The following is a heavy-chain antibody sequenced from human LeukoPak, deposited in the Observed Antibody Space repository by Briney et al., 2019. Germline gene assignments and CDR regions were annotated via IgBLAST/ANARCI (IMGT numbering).Heavy chain of an antibody. CDR1: GGSISSSSYY. CDR3: ARERDYADAFDI. D-gene: IGHD4-17*01. Sequence: PSETLSLTCTVSGGSISSSSYYWGWIRQPPGKGLEWIGSIYYSGSTHYNPSLKSRVTISVDTSKNQFSLKLSSVTAADTAVYYCARERDYADAFDIWGQGTMVTVSS. J-gene: IGHJ3*02. V-gene: IGHV4-39*07. CDR2: IYYSGST.